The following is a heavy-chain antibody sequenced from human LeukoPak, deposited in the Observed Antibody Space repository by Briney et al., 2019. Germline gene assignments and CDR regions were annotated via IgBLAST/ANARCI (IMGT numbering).Heavy chain of an antibody. Sequence: SVKVSCKASGGTFSSYAISWVRQAPGQGLEWMGRIIPILGIANYAQKFQGRVTITADKSTSTAYMELSSLRSEDTAVYYCARVGEGGRYGNYLDYWGQGTLVTVSS. D-gene: IGHD6-19*01. V-gene: IGHV1-69*04. CDR2: IIPILGIA. CDR1: GGTFSSYA. CDR3: ARVGEGGRYGNYLDY. J-gene: IGHJ4*02.